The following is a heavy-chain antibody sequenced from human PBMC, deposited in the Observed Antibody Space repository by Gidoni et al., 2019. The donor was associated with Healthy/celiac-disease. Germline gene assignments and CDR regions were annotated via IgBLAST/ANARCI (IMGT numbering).Heavy chain of an antibody. Sequence: QVQLQQWGAGLLKPSETLSLTCPVYGGSFSGYYWSWIRQPPGKGLDWIGEINHSGSTNYNPSLKSRVTISVDTSKNQFSLKLSSVTAADTAVYYCARGLSEKDIVVVPAAIYNWFDPWGQGTLVTVSS. D-gene: IGHD2-2*01. CDR1: GGSFSGYY. V-gene: IGHV4-34*01. CDR2: INHSGST. J-gene: IGHJ5*02. CDR3: ARGLSEKDIVVVPAAIYNWFDP.